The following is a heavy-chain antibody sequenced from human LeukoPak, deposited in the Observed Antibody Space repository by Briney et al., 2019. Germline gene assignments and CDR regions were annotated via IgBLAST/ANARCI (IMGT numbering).Heavy chain of an antibody. J-gene: IGHJ5*02. Sequence: PSETLSLTCAVYGGSFSGYYWSWLRQPPGKGLGWIGEINHSGSTNYNPSLKSRVTISVDTSKNQFSLKLSSVTAADTAVYYCARGGKSYYDYVWGSYRLNWFDPWGQGTLVTVSS. V-gene: IGHV4-34*01. CDR3: ARGGKSYYDYVWGSYRLNWFDP. CDR2: INHSGST. CDR1: GGSFSGYY. D-gene: IGHD3-16*02.